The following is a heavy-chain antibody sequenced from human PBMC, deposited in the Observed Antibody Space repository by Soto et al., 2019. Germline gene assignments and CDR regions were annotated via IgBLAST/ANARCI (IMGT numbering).Heavy chain of an antibody. J-gene: IGHJ6*03. Sequence: QVQLQESGPGLVKPSETLSLTCTVSGGSISSYYWSWIRQPPGKGLEWIGYIYYSGSTNYNPSLKCRVTISVDTSKNQFALKLSSVTAADTAVYYCARGSYAGFYYYYYMDVWGKGTTVTVSS. V-gene: IGHV4-59*01. CDR2: IYYSGST. CDR3: ARGSYAGFYYYYYMDV. D-gene: IGHD1-26*01. CDR1: GGSISSYY.